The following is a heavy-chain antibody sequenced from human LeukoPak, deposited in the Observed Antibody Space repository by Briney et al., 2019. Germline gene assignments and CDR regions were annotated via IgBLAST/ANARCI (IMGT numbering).Heavy chain of an antibody. CDR1: GGSISSYY. CDR2: IYTSGST. D-gene: IGHD2-2*01. CDR3: ARDCSSTSCHYYYYYGIDV. V-gene: IGHV4-4*07. Sequence: SETLSLTCTVSGGSISSYYWSWIRQPAGKGLEWIGRIYTSGSTNYNPSLKSRVTMSVDTSKSQFSLKLSSVTAADTAVYYCARDCSSTSCHYYYYYGIDVWGQGTTVTVSS. J-gene: IGHJ6*02.